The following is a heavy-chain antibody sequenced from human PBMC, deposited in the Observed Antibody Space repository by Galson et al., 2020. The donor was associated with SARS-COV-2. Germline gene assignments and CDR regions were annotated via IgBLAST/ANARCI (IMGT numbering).Heavy chain of an antibody. V-gene: IGHV3-30*03. CDR2: ISDDGSNK. J-gene: IGHJ4*02. D-gene: IGHD3-9*01. CDR1: GFIFKNYG. Sequence: GESLKISCAASGFIFKNYGMHWVRQAPGKGLEWVAVISDDGSNKYYADSVKGRFTISRDNSKSTLYLQMNSLRAEDTAVYYCARDRGAYDILTGGDYWGQGTLVTVSS. CDR3: ARDRGAYDILTGGDY.